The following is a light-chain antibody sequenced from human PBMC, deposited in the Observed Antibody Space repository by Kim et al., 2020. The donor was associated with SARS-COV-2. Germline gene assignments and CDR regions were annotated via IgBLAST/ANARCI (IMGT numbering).Light chain of an antibody. CDR1: QGISNY. J-gene: IGKJ5*01. V-gene: IGKV1-16*02. Sequence: ASVGDRVTITGRASQGISNYLAWFQQKPGNAPKSLIYDASSWQRGDQSKFRGSGSGTDFTLTISSLQTEDFATYYCQQYNSYPLTFCQGTRLEIK. CDR2: DAS. CDR3: QQYNSYPLT.